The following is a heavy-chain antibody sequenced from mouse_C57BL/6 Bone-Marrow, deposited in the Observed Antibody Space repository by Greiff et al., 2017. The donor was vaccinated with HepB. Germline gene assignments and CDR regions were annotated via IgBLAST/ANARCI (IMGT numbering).Heavy chain of an antibody. CDR1: GYTFTSYW. D-gene: IGHD1-2*01. V-gene: IGHV1-55*01. CDR3: ASGFINYDWFAY. J-gene: IGHJ3*01. Sequence: QVQLQQPGAELVKPGASVKMSCKASGYTFTSYWITWVKQRPGQGLEWIGDIYPGSGSTNYTEKFKSKATLTVDTSSSTAYMQLSSLTSEDSAVYYCASGFINYDWFAYWGQGTLVTVSA. CDR2: IYPGSGST.